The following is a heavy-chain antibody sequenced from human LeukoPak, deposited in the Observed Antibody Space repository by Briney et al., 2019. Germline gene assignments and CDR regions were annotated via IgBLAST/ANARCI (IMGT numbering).Heavy chain of an antibody. V-gene: IGHV3-15*01. J-gene: IGHJ4*02. CDR2: IKSKTDGGTT. Sequence: GGSLRLSCAASGFTFSNAWMSWVRQAPGKGLEWVGRIKSKTDGGTTDYAAPVKGRFTISRDDSKNTLYLQMNSLKTEDTAVYYCTTVPPIIAVADFLDYWGQGTLVTVSS. CDR3: TTVPPIIAVADFLDY. D-gene: IGHD6-19*01. CDR1: GFTFSNAW.